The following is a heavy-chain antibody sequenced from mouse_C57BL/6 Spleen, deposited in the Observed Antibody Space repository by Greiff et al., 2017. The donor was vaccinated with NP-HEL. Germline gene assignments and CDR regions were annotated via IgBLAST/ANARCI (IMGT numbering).Heavy chain of an antibody. D-gene: IGHD1-1*01. J-gene: IGHJ2*01. CDR1: GYTFTSYW. CDR3: ARGDYGSSPDY. CDR2: IYPGSGST. Sequence: QVQLKQPGAELVKPGASVKMSCKASGYTFTSYWITWVKQRPGQGLEWIGDIYPGSGSTNYNEKFKSKATLPVDTASSTAYMQLSSLTSEDAAVYYCARGDYGSSPDYWGQGTTLTVSS. V-gene: IGHV1-55*01.